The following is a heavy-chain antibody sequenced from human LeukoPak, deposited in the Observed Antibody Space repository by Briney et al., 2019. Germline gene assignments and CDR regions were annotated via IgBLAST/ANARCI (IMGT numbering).Heavy chain of an antibody. CDR1: GGTSNSHA. J-gene: IGHJ4*02. V-gene: IGHV1-69*04. D-gene: IGHD3-22*01. CDR3: ATTNDGGGYQWGDFFDF. Sequence: SVKVSCKASGGTSNSHAISWVRQAPGQGLEWMGRIIPNLGTTNRAQNFQDRVTLTADKSTNTAYMELTSLTSDDTAIYYCATTNDGGGYQWGDFFDFWGQGTLVTVSS. CDR2: IIPNLGTT.